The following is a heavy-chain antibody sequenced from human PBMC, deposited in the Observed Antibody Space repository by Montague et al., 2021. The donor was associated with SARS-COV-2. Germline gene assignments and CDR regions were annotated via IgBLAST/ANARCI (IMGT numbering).Heavy chain of an antibody. D-gene: IGHD3-9*01. CDR3: ARRSYDILTGYSIPNWFDP. CDR2: IYYSGST. J-gene: IGHJ5*02. CDR1: RGSISSYY. Sequence: SETLSLTCTVSRGSISSYYWSWIRQPPGKGLEWIGYIYYSGSTNYNPSLKSRVTISVDTSKNQFSLKLSSVTAADTAVYYCARRSYDILTGYSIPNWFDPWGQGTLVTVSS. V-gene: IGHV4-59*08.